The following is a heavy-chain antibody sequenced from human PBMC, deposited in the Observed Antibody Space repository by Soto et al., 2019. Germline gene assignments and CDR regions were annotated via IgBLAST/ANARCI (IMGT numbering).Heavy chain of an antibody. Sequence: VKVSCKASGGTFSSYAISWVRQAPGQGLEWMGGIIPIFGTANYAQKFQGRVTITADESTSTAYVELSSLRSEDTAVYYCARLNVGSSLYYGMDVWGQGTTVTVSS. J-gene: IGHJ6*02. CDR3: ARLNVGSSLYYGMDV. CDR1: GGTFSSYA. CDR2: IIPIFGTA. D-gene: IGHD6-6*01. V-gene: IGHV1-69*13.